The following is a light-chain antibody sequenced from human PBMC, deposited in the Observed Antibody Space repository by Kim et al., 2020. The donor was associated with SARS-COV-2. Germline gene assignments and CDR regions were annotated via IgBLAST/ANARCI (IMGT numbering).Light chain of an antibody. V-gene: IGKV3-15*01. CDR2: GAS. J-gene: IGKJ2*01. Sequence: EIVMTQSPATQSVSPVERATLSCRASQSVSSNLAWYQQKPGQAPRLLIYGASTRATGIPARFSGSGSGTEFTLTISSLQSEDFAVYYCQQYNNWPPYTFGQGTKLEI. CDR3: QQYNNWPPYT. CDR1: QSVSSN.